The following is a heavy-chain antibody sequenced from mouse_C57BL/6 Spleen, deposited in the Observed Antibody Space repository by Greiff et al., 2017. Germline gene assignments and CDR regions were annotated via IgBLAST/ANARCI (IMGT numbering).Heavy chain of an antibody. J-gene: IGHJ4*01. D-gene: IGHD1-1*01. Sequence: EVKLVESGGGLVKPGGSLKLSCAASGFTFSDYGMHWVRQAPEKGLEWVAYISSGSSTIYYADTVKGRFTISRDNAKNTLFRQMTSLRSEDTAMYYCARSNYGSSMDYWGQGTSVTVSS. CDR3: ARSNYGSSMDY. V-gene: IGHV5-17*01. CDR1: GFTFSDYG. CDR2: ISSGSSTI.